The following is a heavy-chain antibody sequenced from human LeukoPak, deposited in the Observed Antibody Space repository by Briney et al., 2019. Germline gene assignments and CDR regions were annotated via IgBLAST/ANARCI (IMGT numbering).Heavy chain of an antibody. J-gene: IGHJ4*02. Sequence: PGGSLRLSCAASGFTFSSYWMHWVRQAPGKGLVWVSRINSDGSSTSYADSVKGRFTISRDNAKNTLYLQMNSLRAEDTAVYYCARAGDRLAVAGILNYWGQGTLVTVSS. D-gene: IGHD6-19*01. CDR3: ARAGDRLAVAGILNY. CDR2: INSDGSST. V-gene: IGHV3-74*01. CDR1: GFTFSSYW.